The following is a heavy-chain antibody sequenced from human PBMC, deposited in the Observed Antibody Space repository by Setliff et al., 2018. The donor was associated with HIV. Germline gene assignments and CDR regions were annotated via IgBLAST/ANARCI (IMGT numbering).Heavy chain of an antibody. CDR1: GGSLTNYY. CDR2: ITDDGTA. CDR3: ARQNYYDISGYYERPLDFDF. Sequence: SETLSLTCAVYGGSLTNYYWSWIRQSPGKGLEWIGEITDDGTATYTSSLKSRVTISIDTSKNQFSLRLSSVTAADTAIYYCARQNYYDISGYYERPLDFDFWGQGMLVTVSS. V-gene: IGHV4-34*01. D-gene: IGHD3-22*01. J-gene: IGHJ4*01.